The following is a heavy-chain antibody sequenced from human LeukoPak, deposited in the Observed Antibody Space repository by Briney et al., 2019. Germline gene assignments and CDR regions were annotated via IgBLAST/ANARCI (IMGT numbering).Heavy chain of an antibody. CDR1: GGSISSSSYY. CDR3: ARLRYYYAPFVP. D-gene: IGHD3-10*01. CDR2: INYSGST. V-gene: IGHV4-39*01. Sequence: SETLSLTCTVSGGSISSSSYYWGWFRQPPGKGLEWIGSINYSGSTYYDPSLKSRVTISVDTSKNQFSLKLSSVTAADTAVYYCARLRYYYAPFVPWGQGALVTVSS. J-gene: IGHJ5*02.